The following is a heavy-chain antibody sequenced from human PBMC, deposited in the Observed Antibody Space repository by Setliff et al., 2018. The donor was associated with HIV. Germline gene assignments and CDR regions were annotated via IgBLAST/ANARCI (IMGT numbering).Heavy chain of an antibody. CDR2: ISYSGSAI. V-gene: IGHV3-48*03. CDR3: ARDRVVGATLDPLDL. J-gene: IGHJ3*01. Sequence: GGSLRLSCAASGFAFSGHQMSWVRQAPGKGLEWVAYISYSGSAIHYADSVKGRFTISRDNAKNSLYLQMNSLRAEDTAVYYCARDRVVGATLDPLDLWGQGTMVTVSS. D-gene: IGHD1-26*01. CDR1: GFAFSGHQ.